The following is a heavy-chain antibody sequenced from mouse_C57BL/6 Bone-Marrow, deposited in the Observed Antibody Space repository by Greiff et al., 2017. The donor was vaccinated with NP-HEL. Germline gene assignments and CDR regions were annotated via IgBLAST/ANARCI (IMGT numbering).Heavy chain of an antibody. V-gene: IGHV1-50*01. J-gene: IGHJ1*03. CDR2: IDPSDSYT. D-gene: IGHD1-1*01. Sequence: QVQLQPGAELVKPGASVKLSCKASGYTFTSYWMQWVKQRPGQGLEWIGEIDPSDSYTNYNQKFKGKATLTVDTSSSTAYMQLSSLTSEDSAVYYCARGDITTVAPSYWYFDVWGTGTTVTVSS. CDR3: ARGDITTVAPSYWYFDV. CDR1: GYTFTSYW.